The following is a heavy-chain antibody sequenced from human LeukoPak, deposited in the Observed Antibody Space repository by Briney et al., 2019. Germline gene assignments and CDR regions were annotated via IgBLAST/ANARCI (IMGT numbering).Heavy chain of an antibody. V-gene: IGHV3-15*01. J-gene: IGHJ4*02. D-gene: IGHD3-22*01. CDR3: TTVGLSGYYDGRGSYYFDY. CDR2: IKRKGDGGTT. Sequence: PGGFLRLSCAASGFTFTNAWMSWVRQAPGKGLEWVGRIKRKGDGGTTDYAAPVKGRFTISRDDSKNTLHLQINSLQIEDTAVYYCTTVGLSGYYDGRGSYYFDYWGQGTLVTVSS. CDR1: GFTFTNAW.